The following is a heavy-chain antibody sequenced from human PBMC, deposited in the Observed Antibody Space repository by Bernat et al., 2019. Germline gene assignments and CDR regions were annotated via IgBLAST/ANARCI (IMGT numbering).Heavy chain of an antibody. V-gene: IGHV3-30-3*02. CDR1: GFTFGSYA. CDR3: AKSYDSSIAAAGGY. D-gene: IGHD6-13*01. CDR2: ISYDGATK. Sequence: QVQLVESGGGVVQPGRSLRLSCAASGFTFGSYAMHWVRQAPGKGLDWVTFISYDGATKYYIESVKGRFTISRDNSKNTLYLQMNSLRAEDTAVYYCAKSYDSSIAAAGGYWGQGTLVTVSS. J-gene: IGHJ4*02.